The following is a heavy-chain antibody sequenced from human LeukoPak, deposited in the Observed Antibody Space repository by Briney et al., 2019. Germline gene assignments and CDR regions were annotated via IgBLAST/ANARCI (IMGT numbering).Heavy chain of an antibody. CDR2: IIPILGIA. D-gene: IGHD6-19*01. Sequence: SVKVSCKASGGTFSSYAISWVRQAPRQGLEWMGRIIPILGIANYAQKFQGRVTITADKSTSTAYVELSSLRSEDTAVYYCARDHSSGWYDYYYYGMDVWGQGTTVTVSS. CDR3: ARDHSSGWYDYYYYGMDV. V-gene: IGHV1-69*04. J-gene: IGHJ6*02. CDR1: GGTFSSYA.